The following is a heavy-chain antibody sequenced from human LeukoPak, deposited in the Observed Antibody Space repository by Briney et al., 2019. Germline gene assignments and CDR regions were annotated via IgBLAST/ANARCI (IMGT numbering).Heavy chain of an antibody. D-gene: IGHD3-3*01. CDR3: AKDGLSAASYFDY. V-gene: IGHV3-23*01. J-gene: IGHJ4*02. Sequence: PGGSLRLSCAASGFTFSGYAMSWVRQAPGKGLEWVSAISGSGGSTYCADSVKGRFTISRDNSKNTLYLQMNSLRAEDTAVYYCAKDGLSAASYFDYWGQGTLVTVSS. CDR1: GFTFSGYA. CDR2: ISGSGGST.